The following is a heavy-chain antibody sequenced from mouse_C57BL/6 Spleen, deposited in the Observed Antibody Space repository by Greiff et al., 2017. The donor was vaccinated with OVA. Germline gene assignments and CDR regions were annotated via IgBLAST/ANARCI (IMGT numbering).Heavy chain of an antibody. V-gene: IGHV1-54*01. Sequence: VQLVESGAELVRPGTSVKVSCKASGYAFTNYLIEWVKQRPGQGLEWIGVINPGSGGTNYNEKFKGKATLTADKSSSTAYMQLSSLTSEDSAVYFCARPFNAVVATDWYFDVWGTGTTVTVSS. CDR1: GYAFTNYL. J-gene: IGHJ1*03. D-gene: IGHD1-1*01. CDR3: ARPFNAVVATDWYFDV. CDR2: INPGSGGT.